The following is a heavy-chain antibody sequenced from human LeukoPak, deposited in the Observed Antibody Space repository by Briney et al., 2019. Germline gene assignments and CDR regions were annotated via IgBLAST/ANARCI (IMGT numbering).Heavy chain of an antibody. V-gene: IGHV3-23*01. CDR2: TSGSGGST. Sequence: PGGSLRLSCAASGFTFSSYAMSWVRQAPGKGLEWVSSTSGSGGSTYYADSVKGRFTISRDNSKNTLYLQMNSLRAEDTAVYYCARKPHSGSYGVFDYWGQGTLVTVSS. J-gene: IGHJ4*02. CDR3: ARKPHSGSYGVFDY. D-gene: IGHD1-26*01. CDR1: GFTFSSYA.